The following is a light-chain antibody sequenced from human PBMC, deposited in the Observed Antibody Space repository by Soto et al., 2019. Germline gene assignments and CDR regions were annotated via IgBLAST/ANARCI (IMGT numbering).Light chain of an antibody. Sequence: QSVLTQPASVSGSPGQSITISCNGSSSDVGGYNYVSWYQQHPGKAPKLMIFDVSNRPSGVSNRFSGSKSGDSASLTISGLQAEDEADYYCSSYTTNNTVLFGGGTKLTVL. CDR1: SSDVGGYNY. CDR3: SSYTTNNTVL. CDR2: DVS. V-gene: IGLV2-14*01. J-gene: IGLJ2*01.